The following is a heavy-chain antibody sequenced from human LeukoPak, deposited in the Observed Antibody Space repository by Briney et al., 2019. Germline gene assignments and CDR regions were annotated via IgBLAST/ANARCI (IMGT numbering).Heavy chain of an antibody. CDR2: ISHSGST. CDR1: GGSFSGYY. J-gene: IGHJ5*02. Sequence: KASETLSLTCAVYGGSFSGYYWSWIRQPPGKGLEWIGEISHSGSTNYNPSLKSRVTISVDTSKNQFSLQLNSVTPEDTAVYYCARSRVAGFLYNWFDPWGQGTLVTVSS. CDR3: ARSRVAGFLYNWFDP. D-gene: IGHD6-19*01. V-gene: IGHV4-34*01.